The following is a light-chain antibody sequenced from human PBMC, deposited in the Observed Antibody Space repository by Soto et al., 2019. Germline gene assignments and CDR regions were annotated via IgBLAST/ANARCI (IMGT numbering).Light chain of an antibody. Sequence: EIVLTQSPATLSLSPGERSTLSCRASQSVNSNLAWYQQKPGQAPRLLIYGASTRATGVPPRFSGSGSGTEFTLTISSLQPDDFATYYCQQYNTYPLTFGGGTKVDIK. CDR1: QSVNSN. CDR2: GAS. J-gene: IGKJ4*01. CDR3: QQYNTYPLT. V-gene: IGKV3-15*01.